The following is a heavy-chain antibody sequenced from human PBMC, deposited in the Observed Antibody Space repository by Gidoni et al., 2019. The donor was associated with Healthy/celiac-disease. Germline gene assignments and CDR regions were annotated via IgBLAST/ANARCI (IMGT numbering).Heavy chain of an antibody. CDR2: IKSKTDGGTT. D-gene: IGHD1-26*01. CDR1: GFTFSNAW. Sequence: EVQLVEPGGGLVKPGGSLRLSCAASGFTFSNAWMNWVRQAPGKGLEWVGRIKSKTDGGTTDYAAPVKGRFTISRDDSKNTLYLQMNSLKTEDTAVYYCTTDLVVGATNFQHWGQGTLVTVSS. J-gene: IGHJ1*01. V-gene: IGHV3-15*07. CDR3: TTDLVVGATNFQH.